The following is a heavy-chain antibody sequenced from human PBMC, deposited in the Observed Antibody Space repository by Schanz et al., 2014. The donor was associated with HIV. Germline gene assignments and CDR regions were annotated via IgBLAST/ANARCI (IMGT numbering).Heavy chain of an antibody. CDR1: GGTFSSYA. CDR3: ARAAFSSEYYYGMDV. J-gene: IGHJ6*02. V-gene: IGHV1-69*01. CDR2: MIPSFRLR. Sequence: QVPLVQSGAEVTKPGSSVKVSCKASGGTFSSYAISWVRQAPGQGLEWMGGMIPSFRLRTYAQKFQGRVTIAADESASTAYMELSSLRSADTAVYFCARAAFSSEYYYGMDVWGQGTTVTVSS. D-gene: IGHD3-3*02.